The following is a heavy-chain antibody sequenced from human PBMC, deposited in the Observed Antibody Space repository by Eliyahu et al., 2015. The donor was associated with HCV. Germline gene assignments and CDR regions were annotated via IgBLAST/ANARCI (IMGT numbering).Heavy chain of an antibody. Sequence: EVQLVESGGGLVQPGGSLRLSCAAXGFXXSGYEMNWXXQAPGKGLEWVSHISSSGSTINYADSVKGRFTISRENAKNSLYLQMNSLRAEDTAVYYCARDGRPGAGTDWFDLWGQGTLVTVSS. J-gene: IGHJ5*02. V-gene: IGHV3-48*03. CDR2: ISSSGSTI. CDR1: GFXXSGYE. D-gene: IGHD6-13*01. CDR3: ARDGRPGAGTDWFDL.